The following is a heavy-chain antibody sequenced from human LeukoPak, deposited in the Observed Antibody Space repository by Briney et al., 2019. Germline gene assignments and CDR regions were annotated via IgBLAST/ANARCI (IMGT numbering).Heavy chain of an antibody. J-gene: IGHJ6*03. D-gene: IGHD2-2*01. Sequence: ASVKVSCKASGYTFTSYDINWVRPATGQGLEWMGWMNPNSGNTGYAQKFQGRVTMTRNTSISTAYIELSSLRSEDTAVYYCARGDCSSTSCYFYYMDVWGKGTTVTVSS. CDR1: GYTFTSYD. CDR3: ARGDCSSTSCYFYYMDV. CDR2: MNPNSGNT. V-gene: IGHV1-8*01.